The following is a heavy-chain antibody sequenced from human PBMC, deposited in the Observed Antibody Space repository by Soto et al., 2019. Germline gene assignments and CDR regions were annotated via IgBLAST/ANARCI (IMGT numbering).Heavy chain of an antibody. CDR1: GFTFSSYV. Sequence: PVGSLRLSCVVSGFTFSSYVMHWVRQAPGKWLEWLAVKSNDGRKIYYADSVKGRLIISRDNSKNTLYLQMNSLSVEDTAVYYCATVSARDYYYGIDVSGQGTTVPVS. CDR3: ATVSARDYYYGIDV. V-gene: IGHV3-30*04. CDR2: KSNDGRKI. J-gene: IGHJ6*02.